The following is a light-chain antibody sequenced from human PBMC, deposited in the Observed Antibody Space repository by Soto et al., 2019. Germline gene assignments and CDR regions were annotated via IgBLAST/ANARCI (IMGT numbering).Light chain of an antibody. V-gene: IGKV1-6*01. Sequence: AIQMTQSPSSLSASVGDRGTIPCRARQDIRTDLGWYQEKVGQATKLLSYAASKLQSGVPSRFSGSGSGTDFTLTISSLQTEDFATYYCLQDYNYPWTVGQGTKVEI. J-gene: IGKJ1*01. CDR3: LQDYNYPWT. CDR2: AAS. CDR1: QDIRTD.